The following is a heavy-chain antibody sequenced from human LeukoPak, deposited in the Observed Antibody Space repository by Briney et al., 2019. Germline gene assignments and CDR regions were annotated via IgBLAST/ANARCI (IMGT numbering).Heavy chain of an antibody. V-gene: IGHV1-69*13. J-gene: IGHJ4*02. CDR2: IIPIFGTA. D-gene: IGHD5-12*01. CDR1: GGTFSSYA. CDR3: AREMVVGSGYTLFDY. Sequence: APVKVSCKASGGTFSSYAISWVRQAPGQGLEWMGGIIPIFGTANYAQKFQGRVTITADESTSTAYMELSSLRSEDTAVYYCAREMVVGSGYTLFDYWGQGTLVTVSS.